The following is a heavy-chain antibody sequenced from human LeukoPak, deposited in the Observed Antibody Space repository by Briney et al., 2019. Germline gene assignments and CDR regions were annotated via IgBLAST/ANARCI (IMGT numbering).Heavy chain of an antibody. CDR2: IYPCDSDT. D-gene: IGHD3-16*02. V-gene: IGHV5-51*01. CDR3: ARHLHDYVWGSYRHFDY. CDR1: GYSFTSYW. Sequence: GESLKISCKGSGYSFTSYWIGWVRQMPGKGLEWMGIIYPCDSDTRYSPSFQGQVTISADKSISTAYLQWSSLKASDTAMYYCARHLHDYVWGSYRHFDYWGQGTLVTVSS. J-gene: IGHJ4*02.